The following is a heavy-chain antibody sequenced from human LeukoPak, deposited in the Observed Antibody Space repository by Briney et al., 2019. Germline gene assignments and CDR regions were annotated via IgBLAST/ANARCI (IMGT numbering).Heavy chain of an antibody. D-gene: IGHD3-22*01. V-gene: IGHV3-23*01. CDR2: ISGSGGST. CDR1: GFTFSSYG. J-gene: IGHJ4*02. Sequence: GRSLRLSCAASGFTFSSYGMHWVRQAPGKGLEWVSAISGSGGSTYYADSVKGRFTISRDNSKNTLYLQMNSLRAEDTAEYHCARGSSCYNRFDYWGQGTLVTVSS. CDR3: ARGSSCYNRFDY.